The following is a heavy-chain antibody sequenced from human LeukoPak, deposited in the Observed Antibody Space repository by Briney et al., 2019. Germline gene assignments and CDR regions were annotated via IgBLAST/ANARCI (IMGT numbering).Heavy chain of an antibody. CDR3: ARDLSGVRGYTYGRGIDY. J-gene: IGHJ4*02. D-gene: IGHD5-18*01. CDR1: GFTFSSHR. Sequence: GGSLRLSCAASGFTFSSHRMSWVRQAPGKGLEWVANIKKDGSEKYYVDSVKGRFTISRDNAKTSLYLQMNSLRAEDTAVYYCARDLSGVRGYTYGRGIDYWGQGTLVTVSS. V-gene: IGHV3-7*01. CDR2: IKKDGSEK.